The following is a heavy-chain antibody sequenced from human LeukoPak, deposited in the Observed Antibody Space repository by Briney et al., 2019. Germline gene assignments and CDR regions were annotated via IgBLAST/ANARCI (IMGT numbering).Heavy chain of an antibody. V-gene: IGHV3-7*01. Sequence: PGGSLRLSCAASGFTFSSYWMSWVRQAPGKGLEWVANIKQDGSEKYYVDSVKGRFTISRDNAKNSLYLQMNSLRAEDTAVYYCARERSDYGDYYFDYWGQGTLVTVSS. D-gene: IGHD4-17*01. CDR1: GFTFSSYW. CDR3: ARERSDYGDYYFDY. CDR2: IKQDGSEK. J-gene: IGHJ4*02.